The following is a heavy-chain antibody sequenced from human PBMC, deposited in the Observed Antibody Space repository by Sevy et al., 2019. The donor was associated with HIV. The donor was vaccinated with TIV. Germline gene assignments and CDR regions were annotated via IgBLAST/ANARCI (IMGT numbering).Heavy chain of an antibody. D-gene: IGHD5-12*01. V-gene: IGHV3-23*01. CDR1: GFIFRSYA. CDR3: AKAGATKDGMDV. CDR2: ISGRGGST. J-gene: IGHJ6*02. Sequence: GGSLRLSCAASGFIFRSYAMSWVRQAPGKGLEWVSGISGRGGSTYYADSVKGRFTISRDNFKNTLYLQMNSLRAEDTDVYYCAKAGATKDGMDVWGQGTTVTVSS.